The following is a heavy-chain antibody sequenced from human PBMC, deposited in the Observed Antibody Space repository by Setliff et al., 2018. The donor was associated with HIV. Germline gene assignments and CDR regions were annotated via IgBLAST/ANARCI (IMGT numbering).Heavy chain of an antibody. Sequence: SVKVSCKASGGTFSSYAISWVRQAPGQGLEWMGGIIPILGIANYAQKFQGRVTITADEFTSTAYMELSSLRSEDTAVYYCARAREITFGGVIVISHYHFDYWGQGTLVTVSS. CDR1: GGTFSSYA. CDR2: IIPILGIA. V-gene: IGHV1-69*10. D-gene: IGHD3-16*02. J-gene: IGHJ4*02. CDR3: ARAREITFGGVIVISHYHFDY.